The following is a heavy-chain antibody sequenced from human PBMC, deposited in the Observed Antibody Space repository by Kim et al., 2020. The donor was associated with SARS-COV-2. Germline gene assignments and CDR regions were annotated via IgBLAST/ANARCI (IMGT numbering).Heavy chain of an antibody. CDR1: GLTFFGHA. Sequence: GGSLRLSCTTSGLTFFGHAMSWVRQAPGKGLEWVSSIDGSDGTTYYVDSVKGRFSISRDDSRNTLYLQMSALRADDTATYYCLKGGWGWIWDYWGQGTLVTVSS. D-gene: IGHD2-21*01. CDR3: LKGGWGWIWDY. J-gene: IGHJ4*02. CDR2: IDGSDGTT. V-gene: IGHV3-23*01.